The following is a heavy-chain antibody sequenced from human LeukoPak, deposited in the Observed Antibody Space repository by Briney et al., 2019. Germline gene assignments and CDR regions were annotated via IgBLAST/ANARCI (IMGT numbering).Heavy chain of an antibody. D-gene: IGHD6-19*01. CDR1: GGSISSYY. CDR3: ARRSHSSGWHFDY. J-gene: IGHJ4*02. Sequence: SETLSLTCTVSGGSISSYYWSWIRQPPGKGLEWIGYIYYSGSTNYNPSLKSRVTISVDTSKNQFSLKLSSVTAADTAVYCCARRSHSSGWHFDYWGQGTLVTVSS. V-gene: IGHV4-59*08. CDR2: IYYSGST.